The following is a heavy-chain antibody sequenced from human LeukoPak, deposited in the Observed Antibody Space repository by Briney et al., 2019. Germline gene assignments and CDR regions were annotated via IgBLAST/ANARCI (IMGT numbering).Heavy chain of an antibody. CDR1: GGSFSGYY. J-gene: IGHJ4*02. CDR2: INHSGST. D-gene: IGHD4-17*01. Sequence: PSETLSLTCAVYGGSFSGYYWSWIRQPPGKGLEWIGEINHSGSTNYNPSLKSRVTISVDTSKNQFCLKLSSVTAADTAVYYCVRVGDYGDFRIDSWGQGTLVTVSS. CDR3: VRVGDYGDFRIDS. V-gene: IGHV4-34*01.